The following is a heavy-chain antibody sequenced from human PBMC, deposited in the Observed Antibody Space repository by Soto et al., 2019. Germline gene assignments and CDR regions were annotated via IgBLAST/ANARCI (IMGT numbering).Heavy chain of an antibody. Sequence: EVQLVESGGGLVQPGGSLRLSCAASGFTVSSNYMSWVRQAPGKGLEWVSIIYGGGRTNYADSVKGRFTVSRDNYKNTLYLQMNSLRAEDTAMYYCCGPSTGTINWLFDRWGRSTLVTVSS. V-gene: IGHV3-66*01. CDR1: GFTVSSNY. D-gene: IGHD4-17*01. CDR2: IYGGGRT. CDR3: CGPSTGTINWLFDR. J-gene: IGHJ2*01.